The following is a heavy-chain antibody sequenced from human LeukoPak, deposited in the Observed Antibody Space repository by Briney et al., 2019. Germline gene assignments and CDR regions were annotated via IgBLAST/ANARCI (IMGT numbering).Heavy chain of an antibody. V-gene: IGHV4-39*01. CDR2: IYYSGST. Sequence: SETLSLTCIVSGGSISSGTYYWGWIRQPPGKGLEWIGCIYYSGSTYYNPSLKSRVTISVDTSKHQFSLKVTSVTAADTAVYYCARGSYDVLTGYSTLGEYWGQGTLVTVSS. CDR1: GGSISSGTYY. D-gene: IGHD3-9*01. CDR3: ARGSYDVLTGYSTLGEY. J-gene: IGHJ4*02.